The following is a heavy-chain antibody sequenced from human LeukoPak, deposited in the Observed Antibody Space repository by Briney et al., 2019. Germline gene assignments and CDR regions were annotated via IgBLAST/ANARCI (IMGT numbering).Heavy chain of an antibody. CDR2: ISSSSSTM. Sequence: GGSLRLSCAASGFTFSSYEMNWVRQAPGKGLEWVSYISSSSSTMYYADSVKGRFSISRDNAKNSLYLQMNSLRAEDTAVYYCARDHHRRLYDSQARDTFDIWGQGTMVTVSS. D-gene: IGHD3-22*01. CDR3: ARDHHRRLYDSQARDTFDI. J-gene: IGHJ3*02. V-gene: IGHV3-48*03. CDR1: GFTFSSYE.